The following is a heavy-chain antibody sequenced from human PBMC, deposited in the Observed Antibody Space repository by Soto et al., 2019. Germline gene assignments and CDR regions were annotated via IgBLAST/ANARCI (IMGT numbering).Heavy chain of an antibody. V-gene: IGHV1-69*12. CDR1: GGTFSSYA. Sequence: QVQLVQSGAEVKKPGSSVKVSCKASGGTFSSYAISWVRQAPGQGLEWMGGIIPIFGTANYAQKFQGRVTITADESTSTAYMELSSVRSEDTAVYYCARDGGRDGYNLAGGWFDPWGQGTLVTVSS. CDR3: ARDGGRDGYNLAGGWFDP. CDR2: IIPIFGTA. D-gene: IGHD5-12*01. J-gene: IGHJ5*02.